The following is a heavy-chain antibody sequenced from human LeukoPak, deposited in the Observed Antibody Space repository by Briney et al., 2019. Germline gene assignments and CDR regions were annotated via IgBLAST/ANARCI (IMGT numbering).Heavy chain of an antibody. Sequence: SETLSLTCTVSGGSISSYYWSWIRQPPGKGLEWIGYIYYSGSTNYNPSLKSRVTISVDTSKNQFSLQLNSVTPEDTAVYYCARVPSYGSGAFDYWGQGTLVTVSS. CDR2: IYYSGST. CDR1: GGSISSYY. D-gene: IGHD3-10*01. J-gene: IGHJ4*02. CDR3: ARVPSYGSGAFDY. V-gene: IGHV4-59*12.